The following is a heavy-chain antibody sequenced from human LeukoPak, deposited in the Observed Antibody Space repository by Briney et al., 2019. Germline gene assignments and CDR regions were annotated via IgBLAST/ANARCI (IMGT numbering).Heavy chain of an antibody. J-gene: IGHJ4*02. CDR1: GYTFTSYD. Sequence: ASVKVSCKASGYTFTSYDIDWVRQATGQGLEWMGWMNPNSGNTGYAQKFQGRVTMTRNTSISTAYMELSSLRSEDTAVYYCARGSRIAVAGTGFDYWGQGTLVTVSS. D-gene: IGHD6-19*01. CDR2: MNPNSGNT. CDR3: ARGSRIAVAGTGFDY. V-gene: IGHV1-8*01.